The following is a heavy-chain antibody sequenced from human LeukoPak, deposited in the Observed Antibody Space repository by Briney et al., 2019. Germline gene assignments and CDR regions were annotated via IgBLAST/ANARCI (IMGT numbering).Heavy chain of an antibody. V-gene: IGHV1-18*01. CDR2: ITAYDGST. CDR1: GYTFSRYG. Sequence: ASVKVSCKASGYTFSRYGITWVRQAPGQGLEWMGWITAYDGSTNFAQNFQARVTMTTDTSTNTAYMELRSLRSDDTAVYYCARQSFIAGDNWNYVLNGDDALDIWGQGTMVTVSS. D-gene: IGHD1-7*01. J-gene: IGHJ3*02. CDR3: ARQSFIAGDNWNYVLNGDDALDI.